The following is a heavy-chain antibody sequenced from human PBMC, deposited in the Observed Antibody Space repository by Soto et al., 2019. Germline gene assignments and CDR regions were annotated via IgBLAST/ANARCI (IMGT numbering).Heavy chain of an antibody. V-gene: IGHV3-74*01. Sequence: GGSLRLSCAASGFTFSNYCMHWVRQAPGKGLMWVSRINSDGSSTSYADSVKVRFTISRDNAKNTLYLQMNSLRAEDTAVYYCAIRASYYDSSGYFDYWGQGTLVTVSS. CDR3: AIRASYYDSSGYFDY. CDR2: INSDGSST. J-gene: IGHJ4*02. D-gene: IGHD3-22*01. CDR1: GFTFSNYC.